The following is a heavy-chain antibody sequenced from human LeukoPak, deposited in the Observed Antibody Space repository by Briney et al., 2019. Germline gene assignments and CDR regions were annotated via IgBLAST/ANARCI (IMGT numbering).Heavy chain of an antibody. J-gene: IGHJ4*02. CDR1: GYTFTGYY. CDR2: INPNSGGT. CDR3: ARGYSSGWYTFDY. V-gene: IGHV1-2*02. D-gene: IGHD6-19*01. Sequence: ASVKVSCKASGYTFTGYYMHWVRQAPGQGIEWMGWINPNSGGTNYAQKFQGRVTMTRDTSISTAYMELSRLRSDDTAVYYCARGYSSGWYTFDYWGQGTLVTVSS.